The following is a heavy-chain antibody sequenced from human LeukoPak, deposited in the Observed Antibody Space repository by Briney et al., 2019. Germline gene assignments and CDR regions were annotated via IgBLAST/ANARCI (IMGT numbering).Heavy chain of an antibody. CDR3: ARASPERYGDLDI. D-gene: IGHD4-17*01. V-gene: IGHV3-30*02. CDR1: GFTFSSYG. CDR2: IRYDGSNK. Sequence: GGSLRLSCAASGFTFSSYGMHWVRQAPGKRLEWVAFIRYDGSNKYYADSVKGRFTLSRDSSKNTLYLQMNSLRAEDTAVYYCARASPERYGDLDIWGQGTVVTVSS. J-gene: IGHJ3*02.